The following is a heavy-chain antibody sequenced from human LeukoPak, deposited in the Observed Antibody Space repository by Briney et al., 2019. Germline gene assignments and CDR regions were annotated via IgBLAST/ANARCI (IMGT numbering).Heavy chain of an antibody. J-gene: IGHJ6*02. Sequence: GGSLRLSCAASGFTSSSYGMHWVRQAPGKGLEWVAVISYDGSNKYYADSVKGRFTISRDNSKNTLYLQMNSLRAEDTAVYYCAKVVVNKGYYYYFGMDVWGQGTTVTVSS. V-gene: IGHV3-30*18. D-gene: IGHD2-15*01. CDR3: AKVVVNKGYYYYFGMDV. CDR1: GFTSSSYG. CDR2: ISYDGSNK.